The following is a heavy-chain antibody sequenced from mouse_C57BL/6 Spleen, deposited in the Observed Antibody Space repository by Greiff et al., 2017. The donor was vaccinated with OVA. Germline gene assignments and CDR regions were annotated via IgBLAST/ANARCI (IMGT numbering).Heavy chain of an antibody. V-gene: IGHV1-66*01. Sequence: QVQLKESGPELVKPGASVKISCKASGYSFTSYYIHWVKQRPGQGLEWIGWIYPGSGNTKYNEKFKGKATLTADTSSSTAYMQLSSLTSEDSAVYYCARTGSPYYFDYWGQGTTLTVSS. CDR1: GYSFTSYY. J-gene: IGHJ2*01. CDR2: IYPGSGNT. CDR3: ARTGSPYYFDY.